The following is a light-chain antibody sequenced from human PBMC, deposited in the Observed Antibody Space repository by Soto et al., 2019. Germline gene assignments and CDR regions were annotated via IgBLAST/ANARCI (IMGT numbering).Light chain of an antibody. CDR1: SSDVGGYSY. J-gene: IGLJ1*01. Sequence: QSAPTQPAFVSGSPGQSITISCTGTSSDVGGYSYVSWYQQHPGDAPKLMIYHVTNRPSGVSDRFSGSKSGNTASLTISGLQAEDEADYYCSSYTSSTVYIFGTGTKLTVL. CDR2: HVT. V-gene: IGLV2-14*03. CDR3: SSYTSSTVYI.